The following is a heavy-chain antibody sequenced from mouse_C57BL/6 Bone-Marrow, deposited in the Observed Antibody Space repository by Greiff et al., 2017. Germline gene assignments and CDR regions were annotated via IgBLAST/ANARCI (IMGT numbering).Heavy chain of an antibody. Sequence: VQLQESGAELVRPGPSVKMSCKASGYTFTNYWIGWAKQRPGHGLEWIGDIYPGGGYTNYNEKFKGKATLTADKSSSTAYMQISSLTSEASSIYYCARRVYYGSCFDYWCQGTTLTVSS. CDR2: IYPGGGYT. V-gene: IGHV1-63*01. CDR3: ARRVYYGSCFDY. D-gene: IGHD1-1*01. CDR1: GYTFTNYW. J-gene: IGHJ2*01.